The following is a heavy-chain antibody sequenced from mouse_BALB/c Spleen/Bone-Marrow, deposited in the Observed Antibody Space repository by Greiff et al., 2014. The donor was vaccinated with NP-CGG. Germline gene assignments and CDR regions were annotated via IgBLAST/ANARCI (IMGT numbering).Heavy chain of an antibody. CDR1: GYTFTSYY. Sequence: VQLQQSGAELVKPGASVKLSCKASGYTFTSYYMYWVKQRPGQGLEWIGGINPSNGGTNFNEKFKSKATLTVDKSPSTAYMQLSSLTSEDSAVYYCTRDHYYYGSSYWYFDVWGAGTTVTVSS. CDR3: TRDHYYYGSSYWYFDV. CDR2: INPSNGGT. V-gene: IGHV1S81*02. J-gene: IGHJ1*01. D-gene: IGHD1-1*01.